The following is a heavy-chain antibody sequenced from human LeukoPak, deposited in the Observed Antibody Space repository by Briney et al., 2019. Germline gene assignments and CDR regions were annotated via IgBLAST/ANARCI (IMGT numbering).Heavy chain of an antibody. D-gene: IGHD3-10*02. CDR1: GFTFSSYE. CDR2: ISSSGSTI. V-gene: IGHV3-48*03. J-gene: IGHJ6*04. Sequence: GGCLRLSCAASGFTFSSYEMDWVRQAPGKGLEWVSYISSSGSTIYYADSVKGRFTISRDDAKNSLYLQMNSLRAEDTAVYYCAELGITMIGGVWGKGTTVTISS. CDR3: AELGITMIGGV.